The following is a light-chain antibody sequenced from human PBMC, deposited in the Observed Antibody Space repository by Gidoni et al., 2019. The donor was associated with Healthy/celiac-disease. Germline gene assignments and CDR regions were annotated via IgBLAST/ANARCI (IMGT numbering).Light chain of an antibody. CDR3: MRALQTPIT. V-gene: IGKV2-28*01. CDR2: LGS. J-gene: IGKJ5*01. CDR1: QSLLHSNGYDY. Sequence: DVVMTQSPLSLPVTPGEPASISCRSSQSLLHSNGYDYLDWYLQKPGQSPQLLIYLGSNRASGVPDRFSGSGSGTDFTLKISRVEAEDVGIYYCMRALQTPITFGQGTRLDIK.